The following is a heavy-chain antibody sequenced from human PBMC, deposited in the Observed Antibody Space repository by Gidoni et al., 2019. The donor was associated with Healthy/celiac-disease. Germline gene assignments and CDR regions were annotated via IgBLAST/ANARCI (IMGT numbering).Heavy chain of an antibody. CDR3: AKDCVATSYYYYMDV. D-gene: IGHD5-12*01. Sequence: QVQLVESGGGVVQPGRSLRLSCAASGFTFSSYGMHWVRQAPGKGLEWVAVISYDGSNKYYADSVKGRFTISRDNSKNTLYLQMNSLRAEDTAVYYCAKDCVATSYYYYMDVWGKGTTVTVSS. CDR1: GFTFSSYG. CDR2: ISYDGSNK. V-gene: IGHV3-30*18. J-gene: IGHJ6*03.